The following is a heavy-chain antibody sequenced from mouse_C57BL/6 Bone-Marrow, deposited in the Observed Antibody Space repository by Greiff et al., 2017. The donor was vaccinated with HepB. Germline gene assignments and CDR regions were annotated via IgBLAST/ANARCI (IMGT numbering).Heavy chain of an antibody. V-gene: IGHV7-3*01. J-gene: IGHJ4*01. CDR1: GFTFTDYY. D-gene: IGHD5-1*01. CDR2: IRNKANGYTT. Sequence: EVQVVESGGGLVQPGGSLSLSCAASGFTFTDYYMSWVRQPPGKALEWLGFIRNKANGYTTEYSASVKGRFTISRDNSQSILYLQMNALRAEDSATYYCASRTYYYAMDYWGQGTSVTVSS. CDR3: ASRTYYYAMDY.